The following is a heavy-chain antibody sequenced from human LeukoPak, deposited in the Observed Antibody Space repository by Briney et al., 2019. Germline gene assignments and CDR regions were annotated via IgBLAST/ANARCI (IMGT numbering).Heavy chain of an antibody. Sequence: PGGSLRLSCAASGFTFSSYSMNWVRQAPGKGLEWVSSISSSSSYIYYAGSVKGRFTISRDNAKNSLYLQMNSLRAEDTAVYYCARDGSPGEWIQLWLTTGVGFDYWGQGTLVTVSS. V-gene: IGHV3-21*01. CDR3: ARDGSPGEWIQLWLTTGVGFDY. D-gene: IGHD5-18*01. CDR2: ISSSSSYI. J-gene: IGHJ4*02. CDR1: GFTFSSYS.